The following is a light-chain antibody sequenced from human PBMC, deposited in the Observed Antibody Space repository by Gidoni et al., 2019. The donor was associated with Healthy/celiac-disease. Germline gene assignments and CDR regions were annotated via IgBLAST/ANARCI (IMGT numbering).Light chain of an antibody. CDR2: DAS. CDR3: QQHSNWFT. J-gene: IGKJ5*01. Sequence: EIVLTQSPATLSLSPGERATLSCRASQSVSSYLAWYHQKPGQAPRLLIYDASNRATGIPARFSGSGSGTDFTLTISSLEPEDFAVYYCQQHSNWFTFGQGTRLEIK. V-gene: IGKV3-11*01. CDR1: QSVSSY.